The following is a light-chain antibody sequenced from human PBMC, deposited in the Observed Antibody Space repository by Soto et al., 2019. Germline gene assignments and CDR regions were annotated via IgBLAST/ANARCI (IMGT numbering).Light chain of an antibody. CDR3: SSYTRSPTYV. Sequence: QSALTQPASVSGSPGQSVTISCTGTNRDIGGFNYVSWYQQHPGKAPKLVMFDVSNRPSGVSNRFSGSKSGNTASLTSAGLQAEDEAEYYCSSYTRSPTYVFGTGTKLTVL. V-gene: IGLV2-14*01. CDR2: DVS. CDR1: NRDIGGFNY. J-gene: IGLJ1*01.